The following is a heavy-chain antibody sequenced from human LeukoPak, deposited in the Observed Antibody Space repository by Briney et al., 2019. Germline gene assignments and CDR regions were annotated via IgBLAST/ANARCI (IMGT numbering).Heavy chain of an antibody. CDR1: GYTFITYY. Sequence: GASVTVSCTASGYTFITYYMHWVRQAPGQGLEWMGIINPSGGSTSFAEKFQGRVTMTRDTSTSTVFMELSSLRSEDTAVYYCARGDYDSGHFFDYWGQGTLVTVSS. CDR2: INPSGGST. J-gene: IGHJ4*02. CDR3: ARGDYDSGHFFDY. D-gene: IGHD3-16*01. V-gene: IGHV1-46*01.